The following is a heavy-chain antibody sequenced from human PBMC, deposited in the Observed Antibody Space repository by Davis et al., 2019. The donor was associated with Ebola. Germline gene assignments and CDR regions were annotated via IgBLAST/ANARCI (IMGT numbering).Heavy chain of an antibody. CDR3: ARVGYYYDSSGYHAGGMDV. CDR1: GGSISSSSYY. J-gene: IGHJ6*04. D-gene: IGHD3-22*01. Sequence: SETLSLTCTVSGGSISSSSYYWGWIRQPPGKGLEWIGSIYYSGSTYYNPSLKSRVTISVDTSKNQFSLKLSSVTAADTAVYYCARVGYYYDSSGYHAGGMDVWGKGTTVTVSS. V-gene: IGHV4-39*07. CDR2: IYYSGST.